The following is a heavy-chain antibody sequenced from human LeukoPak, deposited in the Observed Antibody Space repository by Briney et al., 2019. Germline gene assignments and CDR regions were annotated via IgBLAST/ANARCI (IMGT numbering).Heavy chain of an antibody. J-gene: IGHJ4*02. CDR1: GFTFGDYA. CDR3: TRDRYYYDSSGYYYPDY. Sequence: GGSLRLSCTASGFTFGDYAMSWVSQAPGKGLEWVGFIRSKAYGGTTEYAASVKGRFTISRDDSKSIAYLQMNSLKTEDTAVYYCTRDRYYYDSSGYYYPDYWGQGTLVTVSS. V-gene: IGHV3-49*04. CDR2: IRSKAYGGTT. D-gene: IGHD3-22*01.